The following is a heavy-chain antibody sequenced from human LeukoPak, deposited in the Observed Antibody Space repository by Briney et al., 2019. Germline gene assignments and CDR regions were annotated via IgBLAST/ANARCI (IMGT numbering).Heavy chain of an antibody. Sequence: PGGSLRLSCAASGFTFSSYSMNWVRQAPGKGLEWVSSISSSSSYIYYADSVKGRFTISRDNATNSLYLQMKSRRAEDTAVCYCARGRAPYCDDRSGSALDYWGQGTRVTVSS. CDR2: ISSSSSYI. D-gene: IGHD3-22*01. CDR3: ARGRAPYCDDRSGSALDY. CDR1: GFTFSSYS. V-gene: IGHV3-21*01. J-gene: IGHJ4*02.